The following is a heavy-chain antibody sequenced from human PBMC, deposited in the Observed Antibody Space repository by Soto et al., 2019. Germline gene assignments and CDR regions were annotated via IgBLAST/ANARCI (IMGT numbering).Heavy chain of an antibody. D-gene: IGHD6-13*01. V-gene: IGHV4-31*03. CDR1: GASISSGGYF. CDR3: ARDLQYSRLFYGMDV. CDR2: IYYIGST. Sequence: SETLSLTCTVSGASISSGGYFWSWIRQHPGKGLEWIGYIYYIGSTYYNPSLKSRVTISVDTSKNQFSLKLTSVTAADTAVYYCARDLQYSRLFYGMDVWGQGTTVTVSS. J-gene: IGHJ6*02.